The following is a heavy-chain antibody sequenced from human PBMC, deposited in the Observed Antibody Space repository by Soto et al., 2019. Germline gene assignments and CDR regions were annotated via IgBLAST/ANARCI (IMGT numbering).Heavy chain of an antibody. Sequence: QVQLVESGGGVVQPGRSLRLSCAASGFTFSSYGMHWVRQAPGKGLEWVAVISYDGSNKYYADSVKGRFTISRDNSKNTLYLQMNSLRAEDTAVYYCAKDPRLGYGLDYWGQGTLVTVSS. CDR2: ISYDGSNK. D-gene: IGHD5-12*01. J-gene: IGHJ4*02. CDR3: AKDPRLGYGLDY. V-gene: IGHV3-30*18. CDR1: GFTFSSYG.